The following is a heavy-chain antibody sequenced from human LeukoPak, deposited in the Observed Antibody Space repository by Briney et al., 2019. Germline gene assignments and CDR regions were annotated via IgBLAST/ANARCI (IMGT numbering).Heavy chain of an antibody. J-gene: IGHJ4*02. CDR3: ARAARGYSYGGLLRFGY. CDR1: GYTFTGNY. CDR2: INPNSGGT. Sequence: ASVKVSCKASGYTFTGNYMHWVRQAPGQGLEWMGWINPNSGGTNYAQKFQGRVTMTRDTSISTAYMELSRLRSDDTAVYYRARAARGYSYGGLLRFGYWGQGTLVTVSS. D-gene: IGHD5-18*01. V-gene: IGHV1-2*02.